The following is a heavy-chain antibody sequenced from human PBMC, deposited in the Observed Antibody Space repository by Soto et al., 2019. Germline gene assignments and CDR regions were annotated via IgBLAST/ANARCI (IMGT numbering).Heavy chain of an antibody. CDR1: GVTFSSYA. CDR2: ISWNSGKI. CDR3: ANDIVGAINY. V-gene: IGHV3-9*01. D-gene: IGHD1-26*01. J-gene: IGHJ4*02. Sequence: GGSLILSCAASGVTFSSYAMHWFRQAPGKGLEWVSGISWNSGKIGYADSVKGRFTISRDNSKNSLYLQMNSLRAEDSALYYCANDIVGAINYWGQRTMVTVSS.